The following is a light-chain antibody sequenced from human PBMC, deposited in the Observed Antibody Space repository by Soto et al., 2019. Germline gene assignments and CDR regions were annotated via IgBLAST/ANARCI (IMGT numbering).Light chain of an antibody. Sequence: SYELTQPPSVSVSPGQTASITCSGEKLGDKYACWYQQKPGQSPVLVIYQNTKRPSGIPERFSGSNSGNTATLTISGTQAMDEADYYCQAWDRSTAIFGGGTKLTVL. CDR1: KLGDKY. CDR3: QAWDRSTAI. J-gene: IGLJ2*01. CDR2: QNT. V-gene: IGLV3-1*01.